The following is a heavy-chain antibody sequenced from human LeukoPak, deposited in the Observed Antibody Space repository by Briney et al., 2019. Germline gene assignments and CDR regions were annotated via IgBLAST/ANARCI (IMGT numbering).Heavy chain of an antibody. CDR1: GFTFSSYS. D-gene: IGHD6-19*01. J-gene: IGHJ4*02. CDR3: ASSGWYLGFDY. V-gene: IGHV3-48*04. Sequence: PGGSLRLSCAASGFTFSSYSMNWVRQAPGKGLEWVSYISSSSSTIYYADSVKGRFTISRDNAKNSLYLQMNSLRAEDTAVYYCASSGWYLGFDYWGQGILVTVSS. CDR2: ISSSSSTI.